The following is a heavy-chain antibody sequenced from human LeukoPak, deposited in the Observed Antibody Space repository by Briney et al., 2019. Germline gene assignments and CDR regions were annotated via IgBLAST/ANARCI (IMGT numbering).Heavy chain of an antibody. J-gene: IGHJ5*02. Sequence: PGESLKISCKGSGYSFTSYWIGWVRQMPGKGLEWMGIIYPGDSDTRYSPSFQGQVTISADKSISTAYLQWSSLKASDTAMYYCARLGGYCSSTSCYGFDPWGQGTLVTVSS. CDR1: GYSFTSYW. CDR3: ARLGGYCSSTSCYGFDP. V-gene: IGHV5-51*01. D-gene: IGHD2-2*01. CDR2: IYPGDSDT.